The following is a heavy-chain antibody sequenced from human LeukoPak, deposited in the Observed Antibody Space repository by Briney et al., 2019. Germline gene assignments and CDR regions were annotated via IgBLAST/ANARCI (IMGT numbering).Heavy chain of an antibody. Sequence: PGGSLRLSCAASGFTFRSYAMSWVRQAPGKGLHWVSAISGSGGSTYYTDSVKGRFTISRDNSNNTIYLQMNSLRAEDTAVYYCAKARRSACSTTSCYPFDYWGQGTLVTVSS. J-gene: IGHJ4*02. CDR1: GFTFRSYA. CDR2: ISGSGGST. D-gene: IGHD2-2*01. CDR3: AKARRSACSTTSCYPFDY. V-gene: IGHV3-23*01.